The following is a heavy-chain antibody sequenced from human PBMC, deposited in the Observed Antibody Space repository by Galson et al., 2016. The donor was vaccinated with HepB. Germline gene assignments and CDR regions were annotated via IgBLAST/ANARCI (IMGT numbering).Heavy chain of an antibody. D-gene: IGHD6-19*01. V-gene: IGHV2-5*02. CDR3: AHSPTAVSDNFDAFDI. J-gene: IGHJ3*02. CDR1: GFSLRTSGEG. CDR2: VYWDDYK. Sequence: PALVKPTQTLTLTCTFSGFSLRTSGEGVGRIRQPPGKALEWLALVYWDDYKRYSPSLMSRLTITKDTSKNQVVLTMANMDPVDTGTYYCAHSPTAVSDNFDAFDIWGQGTMVTVSS.